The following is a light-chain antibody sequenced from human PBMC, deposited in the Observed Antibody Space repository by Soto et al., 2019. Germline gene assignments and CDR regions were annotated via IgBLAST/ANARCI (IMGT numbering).Light chain of an antibody. Sequence: SAPTRPAAVDGSPGRSLPISCTGPSSDVGGCNFVSWYQQHPGRAPKLLIYEVSRRPSGVSNPFPGSKSGDTASLTISGLQAEDEADYYCYSYRGYYTRVFGTGTKVTVL. J-gene: IGLJ1*01. CDR2: EVS. V-gene: IGLV2-14*01. CDR1: SSDVGGCNF. CDR3: YSYRGYYTRV.